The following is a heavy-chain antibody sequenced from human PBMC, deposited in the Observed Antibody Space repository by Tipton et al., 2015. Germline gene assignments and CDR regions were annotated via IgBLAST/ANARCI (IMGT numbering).Heavy chain of an antibody. Sequence: TLSLTCTVSGGSISSGGYYWSWIRQHPGKGLEWIGYIHYSGSTDYNPSPKSRVTISVDTSKNQFSLKLSSVTAADTAVYYCARNLEWQAAKFDPWGQGTLVTVSS. CDR1: GGSISSGGYY. D-gene: IGHD3-3*01. CDR2: IHYSGST. V-gene: IGHV4-61*08. CDR3: ARNLEWQAAKFDP. J-gene: IGHJ5*02.